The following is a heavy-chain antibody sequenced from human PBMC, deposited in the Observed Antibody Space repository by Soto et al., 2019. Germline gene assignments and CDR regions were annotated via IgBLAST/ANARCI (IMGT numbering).Heavy chain of an antibody. V-gene: IGHV3-23*01. CDR3: AKSREQQLVRISFDY. CDR2: ITTSGGDT. Sequence: GGSLRLSCAASGFTFSSYAMHWVRQAPGKGLEWVSSITTSGGDTHFADSVKGRFTISRDNSKNTMFLQMNSLRAEDTAVYFCAKSREQQLVRISFDYWGQGTLVTVSS. CDR1: GFTFSSYA. D-gene: IGHD6-13*01. J-gene: IGHJ4*02.